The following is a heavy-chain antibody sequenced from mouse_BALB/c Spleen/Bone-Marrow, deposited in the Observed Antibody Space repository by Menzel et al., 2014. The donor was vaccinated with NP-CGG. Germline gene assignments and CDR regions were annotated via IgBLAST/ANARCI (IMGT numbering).Heavy chain of an antibody. V-gene: IGHV1-9*01. Sequence: VQLQQSGAELMKPGASVKISCKATGYTFSSYWIEWVKQRPGHGLEWIGEILPGSGSTNYNEKFKGKATFTADTSSNTGYMQLSSLTSEDSAVYYCARHYYGSSHFAYWGQGTLVTVSA. J-gene: IGHJ3*01. CDR1: GYTFSSYW. CDR2: ILPGSGST. D-gene: IGHD1-1*01. CDR3: ARHYYGSSHFAY.